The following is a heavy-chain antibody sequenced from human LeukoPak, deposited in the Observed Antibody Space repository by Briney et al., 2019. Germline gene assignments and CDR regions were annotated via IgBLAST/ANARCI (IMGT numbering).Heavy chain of an antibody. CDR2: IYYSGST. D-gene: IGHD3-10*01. Sequence: PSQTLSLTCIVSGGSISSGGYYWSWIRQHPGKGLEWIGYIYYSGSTYYNPSLKSRVTISVDTSKNQFSLKLSSVTAADTAVYYCARGLRRGSHSLYYFDYWGQGTLVTVSS. V-gene: IGHV4-31*03. CDR3: ARGLRRGSHSLYYFDY. CDR1: GGSISSGGYY. J-gene: IGHJ4*02.